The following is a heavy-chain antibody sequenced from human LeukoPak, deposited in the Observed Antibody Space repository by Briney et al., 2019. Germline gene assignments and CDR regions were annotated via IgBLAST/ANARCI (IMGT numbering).Heavy chain of an antibody. V-gene: IGHV3-7*01. CDR2: IKQDGSEK. Sequence: QAGGSLRLSCAASGFTFSSYWMSWVRQAPGKGLEWVANIKQDGSEKYYVDSVKGRFTISRDNAKNSLYLQMNSLRAEDTAVYYCAAAMYSSGYYYFDYWGQGTLVTVSS. J-gene: IGHJ4*02. D-gene: IGHD3-22*01. CDR3: AAAMYSSGYYYFDY. CDR1: GFTFSSYW.